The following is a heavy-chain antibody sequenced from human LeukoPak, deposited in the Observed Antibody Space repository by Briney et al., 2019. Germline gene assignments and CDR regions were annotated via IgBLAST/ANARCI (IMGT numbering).Heavy chain of an antibody. V-gene: IGHV1-69*13. CDR2: IIPIFGTA. Sequence: ASVKVSCKASGGTFSSYAISWVRQAPGQGLEWMGGIIPIFGTANYAQKFQGRVTITADESTSTAYMELSSLRSEDTAVYYCARDQSRIAARRAYYYSMDVWGQGTTVTVSS. CDR3: ARDQSRIAARRAYYYSMDV. D-gene: IGHD6-6*01. J-gene: IGHJ6*02. CDR1: GGTFSSYA.